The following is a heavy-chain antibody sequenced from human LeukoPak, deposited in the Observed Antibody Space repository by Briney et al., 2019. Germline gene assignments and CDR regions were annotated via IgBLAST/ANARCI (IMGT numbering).Heavy chain of an antibody. D-gene: IGHD3-10*01. Sequence: PSETLSLTCTVSGGSISSYYWSWIRQPPGKGLEWIGYIYYSGSTNYNPSLKSRVTISVDTSKNQFSLKLSSVTAADTAVYYCARDGGITMGSNNYYYYGMDVWGQGTTVTVSS. CDR1: GGSISSYY. CDR2: IYYSGST. CDR3: ARDGGITMGSNNYYYYGMDV. J-gene: IGHJ6*02. V-gene: IGHV4-59*01.